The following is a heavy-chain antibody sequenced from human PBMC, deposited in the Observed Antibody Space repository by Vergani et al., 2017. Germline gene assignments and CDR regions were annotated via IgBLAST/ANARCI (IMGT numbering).Heavy chain of an antibody. J-gene: IGHJ4*02. CDR2: IYPGDSDT. CDR3: ARHPPAYDSSGYYFDY. D-gene: IGHD3-22*01. Sequence: EVQLVQSGAEVKKPGESLKISCTGSGYSFTSYWIGWVRQMPGKGLEWMGIIYPGDSDTRYSPSFQGQVTISADKSISTAYLQWSSLKASDTAMYYCARHPPAYDSSGYYFDYWGQGTLVTVSS. CDR1: GYSFTSYW. V-gene: IGHV5-51*01.